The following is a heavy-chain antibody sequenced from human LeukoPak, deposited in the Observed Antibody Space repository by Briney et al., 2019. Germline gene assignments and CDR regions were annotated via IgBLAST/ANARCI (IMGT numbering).Heavy chain of an antibody. V-gene: IGHV4-59*12. CDR3: ARDLYTYYDSSGYSDY. Sequence: PSETLSLTCTVSGGSISSYYWSWIRQPPGKGLEWIGYIYYSGSTNYNPSLKSRVTISVDTSKNHFSLKLSSVTAADTAVYYCARDLYTYYDSSGYSDYWGQGTLVTVSS. J-gene: IGHJ4*02. CDR2: IYYSGST. CDR1: GGSISSYY. D-gene: IGHD3-22*01.